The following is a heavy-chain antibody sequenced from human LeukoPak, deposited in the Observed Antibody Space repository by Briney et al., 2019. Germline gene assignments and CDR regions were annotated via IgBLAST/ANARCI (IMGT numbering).Heavy chain of an antibody. V-gene: IGHV5-51*01. J-gene: IGHJ4*02. CDR2: IYPGDSDT. CDR1: GSSFTSYW. D-gene: IGHD3-10*01. CDR3: ARQGTYYFYN. Sequence: GGSLKISCKGSGSSFTSYWIGWVRQVPGKGLEWMGIIYPGDSDTRYSTSFEGQVTISADKSISTAYLQWSSLKASDTAMYYCARQGTYYFYNWGQGTLVTVSS.